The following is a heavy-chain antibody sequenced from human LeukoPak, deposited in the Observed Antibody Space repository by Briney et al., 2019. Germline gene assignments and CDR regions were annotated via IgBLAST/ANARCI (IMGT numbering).Heavy chain of an antibody. J-gene: IGHJ4*02. Sequence: ASVKVSCKASGYTFNNYAMHWVRQAPGQRLEWMGWIHAGNGNTKYSHKFQDRVTITRDTSASTAYMELSRLRFEDTGVYYCAIIYSYAFWGQGTLVTVSP. CDR3: AIIYSYAF. CDR1: GYTFNNYA. V-gene: IGHV1-3*01. CDR2: IHAGNGNT. D-gene: IGHD5-18*01.